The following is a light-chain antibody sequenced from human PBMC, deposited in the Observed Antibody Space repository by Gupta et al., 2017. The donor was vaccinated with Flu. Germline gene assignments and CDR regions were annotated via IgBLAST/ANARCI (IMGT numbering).Light chain of an antibody. CDR2: DAS. CDR3: QHRGNWPPDAT. CDR1: QSVKTY. J-gene: IGKJ2*01. V-gene: IGKV3-11*01. Sequence: RADLSWRGKQSVKTYLGWYQQEPGRAPKLLIYDASTRDTGIPGRFSGGGSGKGFPLTISSLEPEDFAVYYCQHRGNWPPDATFGQGTKLEIK.